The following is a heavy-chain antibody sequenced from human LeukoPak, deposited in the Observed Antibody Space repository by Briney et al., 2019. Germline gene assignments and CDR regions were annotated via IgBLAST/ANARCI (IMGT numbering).Heavy chain of an antibody. Sequence: PGGSLRLSCTASGFTFGDYAMSWVRQAPGKGLEWVGFIRSKAYGGTTEYAASVKGRFTISRDDSKSIAYLQMNSLKTEDTAVYYCTRQMTTVTYFDYWGQGTLVTVSS. J-gene: IGHJ4*02. V-gene: IGHV3-49*04. CDR1: GFTFGDYA. D-gene: IGHD4-17*01. CDR3: TRQMTTVTYFDY. CDR2: IRSKAYGGTT.